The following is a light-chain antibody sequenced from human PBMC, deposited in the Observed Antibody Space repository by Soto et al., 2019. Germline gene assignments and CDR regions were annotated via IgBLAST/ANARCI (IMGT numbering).Light chain of an antibody. CDR3: CSYAGSYV. J-gene: IGLJ1*01. Sequence: QSVLTQPASVSGSPGQSITISCTGTSSDVGGYNYVTWYQQHPGEAPKLMIHDVSSRASGVPNRFSGSKSGNTASLTISGLQAEDEADYYCCSYAGSYVFGTGTKVTVL. V-gene: IGLV2-14*03. CDR1: SSDVGGYNY. CDR2: DVS.